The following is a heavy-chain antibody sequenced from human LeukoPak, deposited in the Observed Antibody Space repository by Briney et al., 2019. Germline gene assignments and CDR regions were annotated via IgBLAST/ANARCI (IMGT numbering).Heavy chain of an antibody. CDR1: GFTFSSYG. Sequence: GGSLRLSCAASGFTFSSYGMHWVRQAPGKGLEWVAVISYDGSNKYYADSVKGRFTISRDNSKNTLYLQMNSLRAEDTAVYYCAREELRFLEWLQYYYYGMDVWGQGTTVTVSS. J-gene: IGHJ6*02. CDR3: AREELRFLEWLQYYYYGMDV. CDR2: ISYDGSNK. D-gene: IGHD3-3*01. V-gene: IGHV3-30*03.